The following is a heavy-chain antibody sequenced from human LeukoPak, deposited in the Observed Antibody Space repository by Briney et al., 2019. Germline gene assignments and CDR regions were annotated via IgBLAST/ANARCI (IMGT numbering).Heavy chain of an antibody. D-gene: IGHD6-13*01. CDR2: TYYRSKWYN. Sequence: SQTLSLTCALSGNSVSSNRAAWSWIRQSPSIGLEWLGRTYYRSKWYNDYALSVKSRITINPDTSKNRFSLQLNSVTPEDTAVYYCARDSGSSNFRYWGQGTLVTVSS. CDR3: ARDSGSSNFRY. CDR1: GNSVSSNRAA. V-gene: IGHV6-1*01. J-gene: IGHJ4*02.